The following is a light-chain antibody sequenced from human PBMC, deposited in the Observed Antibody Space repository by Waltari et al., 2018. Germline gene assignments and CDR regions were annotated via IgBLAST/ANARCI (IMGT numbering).Light chain of an antibody. CDR3: QQYYSFPLT. V-gene: IGKV4-1*01. CDR2: WAS. CDR1: QCVLYSSNNKNF. Sequence: DIVMTQSPDSLAVSLGERATINCKSSQCVLYSSNNKNFLAWYQQKPGQPPKLLIHWASIRESGVPDRFGGSGSGADFTLTISSLQAEDVAVYYCQQYYSFPLTFGGGTKVEIK. J-gene: IGKJ4*01.